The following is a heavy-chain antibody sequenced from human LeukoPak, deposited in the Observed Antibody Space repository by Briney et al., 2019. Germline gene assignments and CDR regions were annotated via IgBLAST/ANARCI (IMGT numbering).Heavy chain of an antibody. J-gene: IGHJ5*02. Sequence: GASVKVSCKASGYTFSSYGISWVRQAPGQGLEWMGWISAYNGNTKYAQKFQGRVTMTTDTSTGTTYMEVRSLRSDDTAVYYCARHGHDFWSGQNWFDPWGQGTLVTVSS. CDR3: ARHGHDFWSGQNWFDP. D-gene: IGHD3-3*01. V-gene: IGHV1-18*01. CDR1: GYTFSSYG. CDR2: ISAYNGNT.